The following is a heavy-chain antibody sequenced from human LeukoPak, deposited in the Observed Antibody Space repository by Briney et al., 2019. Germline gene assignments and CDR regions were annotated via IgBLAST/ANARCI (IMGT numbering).Heavy chain of an antibody. D-gene: IGHD6-13*01. CDR1: GGSISSYY. Sequence: SETLSLTCTVSGGSISSYYWSWIRQPPGKGLEWTGYIYYSGSTNYNPSLKSRVTISVDTSKNQFSLKLSSVTAADTAVYYCASTSSSWPNFDYWGQGTLVTVSS. CDR2: IYYSGST. J-gene: IGHJ4*02. V-gene: IGHV4-59*08. CDR3: ASTSSSWPNFDY.